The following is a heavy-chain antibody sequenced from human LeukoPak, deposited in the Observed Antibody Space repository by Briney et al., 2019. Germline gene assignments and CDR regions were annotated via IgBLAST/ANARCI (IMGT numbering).Heavy chain of an antibody. J-gene: IGHJ4*02. D-gene: IGHD6-19*01. CDR2: FDPEDGET. V-gene: IGHV1-24*01. Sequence: ASVKVSCKVSGYTLTELSMHWVRQAPGKGLEWMGGFDPEDGETIYAQKFQGRVTMTEDTSADTAYMELSSLRSEDTAVYYRATAQWLVRGSFDYWGQGTLVTVSS. CDR1: GYTLTELS. CDR3: ATAQWLVRGSFDY.